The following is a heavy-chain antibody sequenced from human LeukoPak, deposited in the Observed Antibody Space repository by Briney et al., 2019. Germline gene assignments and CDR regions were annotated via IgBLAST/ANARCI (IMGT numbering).Heavy chain of an antibody. D-gene: IGHD1-26*01. V-gene: IGHV1-2*02. J-gene: IGHJ4*02. Sequence: VASVKVSCKASGYTFTGYYMHWVRQAPGQGLEWMGWINPNSGGTNYAQKFQGRVTMTRDTSISTAYMELSSLRSDDTAVYYCASPLRSGSYTPNFDYWGQGTLVTVSS. CDR3: ASPLRSGSYTPNFDY. CDR1: GYTFTGYY. CDR2: INPNSGGT.